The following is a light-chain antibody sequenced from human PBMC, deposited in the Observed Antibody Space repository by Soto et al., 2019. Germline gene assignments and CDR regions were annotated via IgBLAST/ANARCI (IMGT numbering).Light chain of an antibody. J-gene: IGKJ2*01. CDR2: AAS. CDR3: QQSYSTPP. CDR1: QSISSY. V-gene: IGKV1-39*01. Sequence: DIQMTQSPSSLSASVGDRVTITCRASQSISSYLNWYQQKPGKAPKLLIYAASSLQSGVPSRFSGRGSGTDFTLTISRLQPEDFATYYCQQSYSTPPFGHGTKVDIK.